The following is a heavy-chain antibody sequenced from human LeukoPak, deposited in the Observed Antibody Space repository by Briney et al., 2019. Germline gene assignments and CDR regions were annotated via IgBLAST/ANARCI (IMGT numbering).Heavy chain of an antibody. D-gene: IGHD4-17*01. CDR2: FSSNGGST. Sequence: GGPLRLSCSASGFTFSSSWMHWARQAPGKGLDFFSAFSSNGGSTYYANSVKGRFTISRDNSKNTLYLQMGSLRAEDMAVYYCARDRTTVTSVHGDYYFDYWGQGTLVTVSS. V-gene: IGHV3-64*01. CDR1: GFTFSSSW. CDR3: ARDRTTVTSVHGDYYFDY. J-gene: IGHJ4*02.